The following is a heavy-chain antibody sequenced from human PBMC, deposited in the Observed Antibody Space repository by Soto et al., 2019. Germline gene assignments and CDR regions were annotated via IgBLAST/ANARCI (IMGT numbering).Heavy chain of an antibody. CDR2: ISSSSSTI. D-gene: IGHD3-22*01. CDR3: AREQWSRGYYYYYYYGMDV. V-gene: IGHV3-48*02. CDR1: GFTFSSYS. J-gene: IGHJ6*02. Sequence: EVQLVESGGGLVQPGGSLRLSCAASGFTFSSYSMNWVRQAPGKGLEWVSYISSSSSTIYYADSVKGRFTISRDNAKNSLYLQMNSLRDEDTAVYYCAREQWSRGYYYYYYYGMDVWGQGTTVTVSS.